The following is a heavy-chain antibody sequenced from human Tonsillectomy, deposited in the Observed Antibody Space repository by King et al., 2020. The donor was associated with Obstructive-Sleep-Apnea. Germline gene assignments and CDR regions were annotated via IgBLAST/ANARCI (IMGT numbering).Heavy chain of an antibody. CDR3: AKDRWDGSGSGNLDY. V-gene: IGHV3-30*18. CDR1: GVTFSSYG. D-gene: IGHD3-10*01. CDR2: ISYDGSNK. J-gene: IGHJ4*02. Sequence: VQLVESGGGVVQPGRSLRLSCAASGVTFSSYGMHWVRQAPGKGLEWWAVISYDGSNKYYADSVKGRFTISRDNSKNTLYLQMNSLTAEDTAVYYCAKDRWDGSGSGNLDYWGQGTLVTVSS.